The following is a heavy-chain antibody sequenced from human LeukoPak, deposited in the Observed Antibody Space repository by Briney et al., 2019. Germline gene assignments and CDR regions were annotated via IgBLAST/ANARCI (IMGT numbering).Heavy chain of an antibody. J-gene: IGHJ3*02. V-gene: IGHV4-34*01. CDR3: ARELGYCSSTSCSYAFDI. CDR2: INHSGST. CDR1: GGSFSGYY. D-gene: IGHD2-2*01. Sequence: SETLSLTCAVYGGSFSGYYWSWIRQPPGKGLEWIGEINHSGSTNYNPSLKSRVTISVDTSKNQFSLKLSSVTAADTAVYYCARELGYCSSTSCSYAFDIWGQGTMVTVSS.